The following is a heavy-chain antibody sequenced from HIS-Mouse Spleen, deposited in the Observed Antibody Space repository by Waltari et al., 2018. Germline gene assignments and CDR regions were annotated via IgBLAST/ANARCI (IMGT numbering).Heavy chain of an antibody. Sequence: QVQLVQSGAEVKKPGASVKVSCKASGYTFTSYDINWVRQATGQGLEWMGWMNPNSGNPGHAQKFQGRVTMTRNTSISTAYMGVSSLRSEDTAVYYCARVNPWGGGFDYWGQGTLVTVSS. D-gene: IGHD3-16*01. CDR1: GYTFTSYD. V-gene: IGHV1-8*01. CDR3: ARVNPWGGGFDY. CDR2: MNPNSGNP. J-gene: IGHJ4*02.